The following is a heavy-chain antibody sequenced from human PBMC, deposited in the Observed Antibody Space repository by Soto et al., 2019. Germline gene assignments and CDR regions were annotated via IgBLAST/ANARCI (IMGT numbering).Heavy chain of an antibody. D-gene: IGHD1-26*01. V-gene: IGHV4-34*01. CDR2: INHSGST. Sequence: SETLSLTCAVYGGSFSGYYWSWIRQPPGKGLEWIGEINHSGSTNYNPSLKSRVTISVDTSKNHFSLKLSSVTAADTAVYYCARGGPLLQVSYSGNWFDPWGQGTLVTVSS. J-gene: IGHJ5*02. CDR3: ARGGPLLQVSYSGNWFDP. CDR1: GGSFSGYY.